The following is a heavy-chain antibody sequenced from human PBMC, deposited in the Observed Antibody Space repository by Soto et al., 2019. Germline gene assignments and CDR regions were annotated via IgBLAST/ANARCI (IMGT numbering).Heavy chain of an antibody. CDR1: GGTFSSYA. Sequence: GASLKVSCKASGGTFSSYAISWVRQAPGQGLEWMGGIIPIFGTANYAQKFQGRVTITADESTSTAYMELSSLRSEDTAVYYCARLGGYSYGYDYYYGMDVWGQGTTVTVSS. CDR3: ARLGGYSYGYDYYYGMDV. V-gene: IGHV1-69*13. D-gene: IGHD5-18*01. J-gene: IGHJ6*02. CDR2: IIPIFGTA.